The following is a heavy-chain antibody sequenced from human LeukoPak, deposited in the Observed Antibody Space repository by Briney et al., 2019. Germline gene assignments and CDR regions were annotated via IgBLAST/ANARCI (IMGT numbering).Heavy chain of an antibody. V-gene: IGHV4-34*01. CDR2: INHSGSA. CDR3: ARLYYYYGMDV. J-gene: IGHJ6*02. Sequence: SETLSLTCAVYGGSFSGYYWSWIRQPPGKGLEWIGEINHSGSANYNPSLKSRVTISVDTSKNQFSLKLSSVTAADTAVYYCARLYYYYGMDVWGQGTTVTVSS. CDR1: GGSFSGYY.